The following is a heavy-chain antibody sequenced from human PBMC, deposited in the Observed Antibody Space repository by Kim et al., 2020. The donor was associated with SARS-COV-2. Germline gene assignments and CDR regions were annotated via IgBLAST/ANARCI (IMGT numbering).Heavy chain of an antibody. CDR1: GGSISSYY. V-gene: IGHV4-59*01. Sequence: SETLSLTCTVSGGSISSYYYSWIRQPPGKGLEWIGYIYYSGSTNHNPSLKSRVTISVDTSKNELSLRVSSVTAADTAVYYCARGIGYCSGGNCYSRVFD. CDR2: IYYSGST. J-gene: IGHJ4*01. D-gene: IGHD2-15*01. CDR3: ARGIGYCSGGNCYSRVFD.